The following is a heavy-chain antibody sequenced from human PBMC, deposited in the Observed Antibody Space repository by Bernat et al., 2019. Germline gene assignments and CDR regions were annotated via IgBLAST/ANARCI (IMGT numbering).Heavy chain of an antibody. CDR2: INSDGSST. J-gene: IGHJ4*02. CDR3: ARDGAQSRYSGSYGDY. D-gene: IGHD1-26*01. Sequence: EVQLVESGGGLVQPGGSLRLSCAASGFTFSSYWMHWVRQAPGKGLVWVSRINSDGSSTSYADSVKGRFTISRDNAKNTLYLQMYSLRAEDTAVYYCARDGAQSRYSGSYGDYWGQGTLVTVSS. CDR1: GFTFSSYW. V-gene: IGHV3-74*01.